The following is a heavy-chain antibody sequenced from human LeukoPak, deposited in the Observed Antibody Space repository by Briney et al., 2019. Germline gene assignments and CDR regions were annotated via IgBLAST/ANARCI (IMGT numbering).Heavy chain of an antibody. CDR3: AGGRGSGWLGYVNWFDP. CDR2: MNPNSGNT. V-gene: IGHV1-8*01. Sequence: SVKVSCKASGYTFPSYDINWVRQATGQGLEWMGWMNPNSGNTGYAQKFQGRVTMTRNTSISTAYMELSSLRSEDTAVYYCAGGRGSGWLGYVNWFDPWGQGTLVTVSS. CDR1: GYTFPSYD. J-gene: IGHJ5*02. D-gene: IGHD6-19*01.